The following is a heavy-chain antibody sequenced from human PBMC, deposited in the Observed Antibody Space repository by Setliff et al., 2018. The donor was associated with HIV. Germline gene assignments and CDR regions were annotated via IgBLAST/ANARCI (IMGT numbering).Heavy chain of an antibody. Sequence: GGSLRLSCSASGVTFSDSAMHWVRQAPGKGLEWVGRIKTKSDSYATAYGASVKGRCTISRDDSQNTAYLQMSSLKTEDTAVYFCTASPDGDCYTTNCANWFDPWGQGTLVTVSS. V-gene: IGHV3-73*01. D-gene: IGHD2-21*02. CDR3: TASPDGDCYTTNCANWFDP. CDR2: IKTKSDSYAT. CDR1: GVTFSDSA. J-gene: IGHJ5*02.